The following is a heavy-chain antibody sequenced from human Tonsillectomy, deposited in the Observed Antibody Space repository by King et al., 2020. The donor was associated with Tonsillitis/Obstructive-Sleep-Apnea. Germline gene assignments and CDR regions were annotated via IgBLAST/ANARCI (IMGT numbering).Heavy chain of an antibody. CDR1: GFTFSSYW. CDR3: ARARYCTIASCYSYNWFDP. Sequence: VQLVESGGGLVQPGGSLRLSCAASGFTFSSYWMHWVRQVPGKGLVWVARINRDGSFTSYADPVECRFTLSRDNAKNTLYLQMNSLTAEDTAVYYCARARYCTIASCYSYNWFDPWGQGALVTVSS. V-gene: IGHV3-74*01. CDR2: INRDGSFT. D-gene: IGHD2-2*01. J-gene: IGHJ5*02.